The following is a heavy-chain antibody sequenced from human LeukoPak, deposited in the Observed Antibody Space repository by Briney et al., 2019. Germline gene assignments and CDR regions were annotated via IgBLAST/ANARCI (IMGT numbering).Heavy chain of an antibody. V-gene: IGHV4-39*07. Sequence: SETLSLTCTVSGGSISSSSYYWGWIRQPPGKGLEWIGSIYYSGSTYYNPSLKSRVTISVDTSKNQFSLKLSSVTAADTAVYYCARTAHPIAVAPYNWFDPWGQGTLVTVSS. D-gene: IGHD6-19*01. CDR3: ARTAHPIAVAPYNWFDP. J-gene: IGHJ5*02. CDR1: GGSISSSSYY. CDR2: IYYSGST.